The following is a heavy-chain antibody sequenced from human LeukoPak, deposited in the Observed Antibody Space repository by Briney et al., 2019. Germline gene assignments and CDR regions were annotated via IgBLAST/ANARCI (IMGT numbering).Heavy chain of an antibody. CDR3: ERGIVVVTAIQTDAFDI. CDR2: ISADIGNT. J-gene: IGHJ3*02. Sequence: ASGKAACNVAGYTFASYGISCERQPPGQGLEWMGWISADIGNTKYGKKREGRVSISTNTSTSTACMELRSLRSNDTAVYYCERGIVVVTAIQTDAFDIWGQGTMVTVSS. CDR1: GYTFASYG. D-gene: IGHD2-21*02. V-gene: IGHV1-18*01.